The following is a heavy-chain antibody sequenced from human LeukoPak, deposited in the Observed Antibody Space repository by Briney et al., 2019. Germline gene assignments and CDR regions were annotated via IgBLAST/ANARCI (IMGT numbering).Heavy chain of an antibody. Sequence: PGGSLRLPCGPAGFTFSCYAIRWLRQAPARGLEWVSAIGGCGSRAGYTYYADSVKGRFTISRDNSKDTLYLQMNSLRAEDTAIYYCAKVIITGSFPDYSDNWGQGTLATVSS. D-gene: IGHD1-14*01. CDR3: AKVIITGSFPDYSDN. CDR1: GFTFSCYA. J-gene: IGHJ4*02. CDR2: IGGCGSRAGYT. V-gene: IGHV3-23*01.